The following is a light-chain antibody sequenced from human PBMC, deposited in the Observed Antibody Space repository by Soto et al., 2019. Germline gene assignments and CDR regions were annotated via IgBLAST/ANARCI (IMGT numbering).Light chain of an antibody. CDR2: GNS. CDR1: SSIIGAGYD. J-gene: IGLJ3*02. Sequence: QLVLTQPPSVSGAPGQRVTISCTGSSSIIGAGYDVHWYQQLPGTAPKLLIYGNSNRPSGVPDRLSGSKSGTSASLAITGLQAEDEADYYCQSYDSSLSGWVFGGGTKVTVL. V-gene: IGLV1-40*01. CDR3: QSYDSSLSGWV.